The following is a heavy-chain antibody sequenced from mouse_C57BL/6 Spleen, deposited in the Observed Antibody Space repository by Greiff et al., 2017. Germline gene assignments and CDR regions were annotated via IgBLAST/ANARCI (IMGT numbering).Heavy chain of an antibody. CDR1: GFTFSDYY. CDR2: INYDGSST. CDR3: ARGPKDYYAMDY. Sequence: EVMLMESEGGLVQPGSSMKLSCTASGFTFSDYYMAWVRQVPEKGLEWVANINYDGSSTYYLDSLKSRFIISRDNAKNILYLQMSSLKSEDTATYYCARGPKDYYAMDYWGQGTSVTVSS. V-gene: IGHV5-16*01. J-gene: IGHJ4*01. D-gene: IGHD1-3*01.